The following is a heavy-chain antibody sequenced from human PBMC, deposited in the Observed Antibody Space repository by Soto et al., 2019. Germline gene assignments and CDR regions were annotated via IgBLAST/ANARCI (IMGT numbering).Heavy chain of an antibody. CDR2: IKQDGSEK. D-gene: IGHD3-9*01. V-gene: IGHV3-7*03. Sequence: EVQLVESGGGLVQPGGSLRLSCAASGFTFSSYWMSWVRQAPGKGPEWVANIKQDGSEKYYVDSVKGRFTISRDNAKNSLYLQMNSLRAEDTAVYYCARDSLFYDILTGYWGYYYGMDVWGQGTTVTVSS. CDR1: GFTFSSYW. CDR3: ARDSLFYDILTGYWGYYYGMDV. J-gene: IGHJ6*02.